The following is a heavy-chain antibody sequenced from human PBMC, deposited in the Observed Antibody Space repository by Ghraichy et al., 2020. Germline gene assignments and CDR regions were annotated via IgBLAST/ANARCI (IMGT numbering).Heavy chain of an antibody. J-gene: IGHJ3*01. Sequence: GGSLRLSCAASGFTFSDYTMNWVRQAPGKGLEWVSLIYNDGSTYYADSVKGRFTISRDNSKNTLYLQMNSLRAEDTALYYCATEGAFDVWGQGTMVTVSS. CDR2: IYNDGST. CDR1: GFTFSDYT. CDR3: ATEGAFDV. V-gene: IGHV3-66*01.